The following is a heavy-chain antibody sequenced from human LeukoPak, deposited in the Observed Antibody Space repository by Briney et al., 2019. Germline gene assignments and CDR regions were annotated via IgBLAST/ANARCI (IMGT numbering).Heavy chain of an antibody. J-gene: IGHJ4*02. D-gene: IGHD1-1*01. CDR2: IYYSGST. Sequence: SETLSLTCTVSGGSISDYYWSWIRQPPGKGLEWIGYIYYSGSTNYNPSLKSRVTISVDTSKNQFSLKLSSVTAADTAVYYCARHPSTGSRIFDYWGQGTLVTVSS. V-gene: IGHV4-59*08. CDR1: GGSISDYY. CDR3: ARHPSTGSRIFDY.